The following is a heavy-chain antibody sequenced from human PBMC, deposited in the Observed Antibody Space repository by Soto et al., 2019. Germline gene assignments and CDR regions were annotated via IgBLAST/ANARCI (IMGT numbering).Heavy chain of an antibody. CDR1: GGTFNNYA. D-gene: IGHD2-21*01. Sequence: QVQLLQSGAEVKKPGSSVRVSCKASGGTFNNYAFTWVRQAPGQGLEWVGGIIPFFGTTNYAEKFQGRVTFAADQSATTTYMELSSLTSDDTAVYFCAVADCGGGACSPYPYYATDVWGQGTTVAVSS. CDR2: IIPFFGTT. V-gene: IGHV1-69*01. J-gene: IGHJ6*02. CDR3: AVADCGGGACSPYPYYATDV.